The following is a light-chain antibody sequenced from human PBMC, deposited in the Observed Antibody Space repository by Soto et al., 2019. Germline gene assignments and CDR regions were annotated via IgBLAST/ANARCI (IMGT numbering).Light chain of an antibody. CDR1: SSDVGFYNY. Sequence: QSALTQPASVSGSPGQSITISCTGTSSDVGFYNYVSWYQQHPGTAPKPLIYEVSNRPSGVPNRFSGSKTGNTGYLTISGQQAEDEDDYHCSSYTRSTTWVFGGGNKLNFL. V-gene: IGLV2-14*01. CDR3: SSYTRSTTWV. CDR2: EVS. J-gene: IGLJ3*02.